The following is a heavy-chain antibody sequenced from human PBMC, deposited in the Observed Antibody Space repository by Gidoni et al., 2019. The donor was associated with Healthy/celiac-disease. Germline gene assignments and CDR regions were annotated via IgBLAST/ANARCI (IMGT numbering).Heavy chain of an antibody. J-gene: IGHJ4*02. CDR2: IVVGSGNT. CDR1: GFTFTSAA. CDR3: AASDTSQWELLGFDY. Sequence: QMQRVQSGPEVKKPGTSVKVSCKASGFTFTSAAVQWVRQARGQRLEWIGWIVVGSGNTNYAQKFQERVTITRDMSTSTAYMELSSLSSEDTAVYYCAASDTSQWELLGFDYWGQGTLVTVSS. D-gene: IGHD1-26*01. V-gene: IGHV1-58*01.